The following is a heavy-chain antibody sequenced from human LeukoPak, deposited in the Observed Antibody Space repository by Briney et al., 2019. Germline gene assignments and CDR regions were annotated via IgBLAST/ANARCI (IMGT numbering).Heavy chain of an antibody. CDR2: IGTAGDT. CDR3: ARGVLGNFDY. D-gene: IGHD1-26*01. Sequence: GGSLRLSCAASGFTFSSYDMHWVRQATGKGLEWVSAIGTAGDTYYPGSVMGRFTISRENAKNSLYLQMNSLRAEDTAVYYCARGVLGNFDYWGQGTLVTVSS. V-gene: IGHV3-13*01. CDR1: GFTFSSYD. J-gene: IGHJ4*02.